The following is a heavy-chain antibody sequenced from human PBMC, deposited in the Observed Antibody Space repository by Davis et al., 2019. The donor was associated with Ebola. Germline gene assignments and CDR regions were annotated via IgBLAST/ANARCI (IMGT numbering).Heavy chain of an antibody. D-gene: IGHD3-22*01. V-gene: IGHV1-46*01. J-gene: IGHJ3*02. CDR1: GYRFTSYY. CDR2: INPITGGT. CDR3: ARGGGRYYDSSGYVFDI. Sequence: ASVKVSCKASGYRFTSYYMHWVRQAPGQGLEWMGIINPITGGTSYAQNFQVRVNMTRDTSTSTVYMELSGLRSEDTAVYYCARGGGRYYDSSGYVFDIWGQGTMVKVSS.